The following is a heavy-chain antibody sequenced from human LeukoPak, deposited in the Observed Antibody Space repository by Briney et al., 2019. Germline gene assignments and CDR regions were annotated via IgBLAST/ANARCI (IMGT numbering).Heavy chain of an antibody. CDR3: AKDLTANCGSDCSPFDY. CDR1: GFTFNKYG. D-gene: IGHD2-21*02. Sequence: PGGSLRLSCAASGFTFNKYGMSWVRQAPGKGLEWVSVISGSGRSTNYADSVKGRFTISRDTSKHTLYLEMNSLRADDTAVYYCAKDLTANCGSDCSPFDYWGQGTMVTVSS. J-gene: IGHJ4*02. V-gene: IGHV3-23*01. CDR2: ISGSGRST.